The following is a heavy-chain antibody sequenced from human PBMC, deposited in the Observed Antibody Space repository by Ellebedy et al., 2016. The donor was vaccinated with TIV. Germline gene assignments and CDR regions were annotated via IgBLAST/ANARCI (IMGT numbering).Heavy chain of an antibody. Sequence: PSLKSRVTMSVDTSKNQFSLKLSSVIAADTAVYYCARDQNGGSYYVPFDYWGQGTLVTVSS. D-gene: IGHD1-26*01. CDR3: ARDQNGGSYYVPFDY. J-gene: IGHJ4*02. V-gene: IGHV4-4*07.